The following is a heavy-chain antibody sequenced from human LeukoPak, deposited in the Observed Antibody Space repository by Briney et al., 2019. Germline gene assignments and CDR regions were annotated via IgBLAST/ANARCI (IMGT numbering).Heavy chain of an antibody. Sequence: GGSLRLSCAASGFTFSSYSMNWVRQAPGKGLEWVSSISSSSSYIYYADSVKGRFTISRDNAKNSLYLQMNSLRAEDTAVYYCARAPSGSYYKLGYWGQGTLVTVSS. J-gene: IGHJ4*02. D-gene: IGHD1-26*01. CDR2: ISSSSSYI. CDR1: GFTFSSYS. CDR3: ARAPSGSYYKLGY. V-gene: IGHV3-21*01.